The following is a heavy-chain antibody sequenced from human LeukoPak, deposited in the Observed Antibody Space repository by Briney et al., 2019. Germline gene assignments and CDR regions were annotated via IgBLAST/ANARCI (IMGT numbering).Heavy chain of an antibody. Sequence: PSETLSLTCTVSGGSISSDDYYWSWIRQPPGKGLEWIGFIYYSGSTYYKPSLKSRVTISMDTSKNQFSLRLSSVTAADTAVYYCARCPSPGLFDPWGQGTLVTVSS. CDR1: GGSISSDDYY. CDR3: ARCPSPGLFDP. CDR2: IYYSGST. J-gene: IGHJ5*02. V-gene: IGHV4-30-4*08.